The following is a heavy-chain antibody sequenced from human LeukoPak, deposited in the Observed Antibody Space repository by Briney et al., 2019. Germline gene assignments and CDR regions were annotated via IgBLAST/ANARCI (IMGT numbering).Heavy chain of an antibody. D-gene: IGHD4-17*01. CDR1: GFSFNNYA. Sequence: PGGSLRLSCAASGFSFNNYAMSWVRQAPGKGLEWVSALSASGGTTYYADSVKGRFTISRDNSRSTLYLQVNSLSAEDTALYYCAKESTLTTAYFDYWGQGTLVTVSS. J-gene: IGHJ4*02. CDR2: LSASGGTT. CDR3: AKESTLTTAYFDY. V-gene: IGHV3-23*01.